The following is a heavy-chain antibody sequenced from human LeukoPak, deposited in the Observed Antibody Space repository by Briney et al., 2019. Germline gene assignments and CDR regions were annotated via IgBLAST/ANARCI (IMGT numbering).Heavy chain of an antibody. CDR3: ARGVANYYDSSGYNYRYFDY. D-gene: IGHD3-22*01. J-gene: IGHJ4*02. CDR1: GGSFSGYY. CDR2: INHSGST. V-gene: IGHV4-34*01. Sequence: SETLSLTCAVYGGSFSGYYWSWIRQPPGKGLEWIGEINHSGSTNYNPSLKSRVTISVDTSKTQFSLKLSSVTAADTAVYYCARGVANYYDSSGYNYRYFDYWGQGALVTVSS.